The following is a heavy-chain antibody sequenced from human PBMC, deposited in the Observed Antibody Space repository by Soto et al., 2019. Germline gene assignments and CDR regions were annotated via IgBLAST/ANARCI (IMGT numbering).Heavy chain of an antibody. CDR3: ARWDHDYGYLDV. CDR1: GDSVSSNRGA. CDR2: TYYRSKWYN. V-gene: IGHV6-1*01. D-gene: IGHD4-17*01. Sequence: SQTLSLTCDISGDSVSSNRGAWTWIRQSPSRGLEWLGRTYYRSKWYNEYGLSVKSRITINADTCKNQFSLQLNSVTPEAAAVYYCARWDHDYGYLDVWGLGTTVTVSS. J-gene: IGHJ6*02.